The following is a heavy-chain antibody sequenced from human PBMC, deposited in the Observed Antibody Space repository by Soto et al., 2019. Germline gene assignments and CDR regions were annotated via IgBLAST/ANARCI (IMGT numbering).Heavy chain of an antibody. V-gene: IGHV4-59*08. J-gene: IGHJ3*02. CDR2: IYYSGST. CDR3: ARHQMGAFDI. CDR1: GGSIWSYD. Sequence: PSETLALTCTVSGGSIWSYDWSWIRQPPGKGLEWIGYIYYSGSTNYNPSLKSRVTISVDTSKNQFSLKLSSVTAADTAVYYCARHQMGAFDIWGQGTMVTVSS.